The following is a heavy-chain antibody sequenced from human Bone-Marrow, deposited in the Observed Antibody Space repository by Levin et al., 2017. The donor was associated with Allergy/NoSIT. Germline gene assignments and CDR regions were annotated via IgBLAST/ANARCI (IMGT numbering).Heavy chain of an antibody. CDR1: GLTFSGYA. CDR2: INESGSNT. J-gene: IGHJ4*02. V-gene: IGHV3-23*01. CDR3: AKATGSGSVYGYYLDS. Sequence: PSETLSLTCAASGLTFSGYAMTWVRQAPGKGLEWVSLINESGSNTYYADSVKGRFTISRDNSKNTLYLQMSSLRAEDTAIYYCAKATGSGSVYGYYLDSWGQGTLVTVSS. D-gene: IGHD3-10*01.